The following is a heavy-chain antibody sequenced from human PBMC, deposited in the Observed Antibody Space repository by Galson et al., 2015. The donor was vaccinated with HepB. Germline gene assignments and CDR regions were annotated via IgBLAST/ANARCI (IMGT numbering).Heavy chain of an antibody. D-gene: IGHD3-22*01. Sequence: SLRLSCAASGFTFSSYWMSWVRQAPGKGLEWVANIKQDGSEKYYVDSVKGRFTISRDNAKNSLYLQMNSLRAEDTAVYYCARRQWYYDSSGYYDPFDYWGQGTLVTVSS. CDR2: IKQDGSEK. V-gene: IGHV3-7*03. J-gene: IGHJ4*02. CDR1: GFTFSSYW. CDR3: ARRQWYYDSSGYYDPFDY.